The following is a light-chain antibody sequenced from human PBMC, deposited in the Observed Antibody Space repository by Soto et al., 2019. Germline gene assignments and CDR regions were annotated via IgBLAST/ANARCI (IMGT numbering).Light chain of an antibody. CDR3: QQYNDWPPFT. CDR2: GAS. Sequence: EIVMTQSPATLFVSPGERATLSCRASQTVSVNLAWYQQKPGQAPRLLIYGASTRATGTPARFSGSGSGTEFTLTISSLQSEDFAVYYCQQYNDWPPFTFGPGTRVDIK. CDR1: QTVSVN. J-gene: IGKJ3*01. V-gene: IGKV3-15*01.